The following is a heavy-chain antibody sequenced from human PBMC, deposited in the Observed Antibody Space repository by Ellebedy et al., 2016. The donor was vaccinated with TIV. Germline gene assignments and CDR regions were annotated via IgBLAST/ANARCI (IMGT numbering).Heavy chain of an antibody. D-gene: IGHD3-10*01. Sequence: GESLKISXAASGFTFSSYGMHWVCQAPGKGLEWVAVIWDDGSNKYYADSVKGRFTISRDNSKNTLYLQMNSLRAEDTAVYYCAREPMVRGVIRRGYAMDVWGQGTTVTVSS. CDR1: GFTFSSYG. CDR2: IWDDGSNK. V-gene: IGHV3-33*01. CDR3: AREPMVRGVIRRGYAMDV. J-gene: IGHJ6*02.